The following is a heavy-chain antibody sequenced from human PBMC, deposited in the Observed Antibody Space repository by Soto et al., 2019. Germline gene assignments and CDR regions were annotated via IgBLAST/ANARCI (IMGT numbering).Heavy chain of an antibody. CDR1: GGSISSGGYS. J-gene: IGHJ5*01. D-gene: IGHD3-10*01. CDR3: ARDPGSGSYYGWFDP. V-gene: IGHV4-30-2*01. CDR2: IYHSGST. Sequence: SETLSLTCAVSGGSISSGGYSWSWIRQPPGKGLEWIGYIYHSGSTYYNPSLKSRVTISVDTSKNQFSLKLSSVTAADTAVYYCARDPGSGSYYGWFDPWGQGTLVTVS.